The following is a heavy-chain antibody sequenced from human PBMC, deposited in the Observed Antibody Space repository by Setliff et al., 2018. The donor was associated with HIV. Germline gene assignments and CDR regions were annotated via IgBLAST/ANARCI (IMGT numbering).Heavy chain of an antibody. CDR2: IDPTDSYI. CDR3: ARQSYYYYNMDV. V-gene: IGHV5-10-1*01. J-gene: IGHJ6*02. Sequence: ASVKISCKGSGCSFASYWISWVRQMPGKGLERMGRIDPTDSYINDSPPYQGHVTISVDKPISTVYLQWSSLKASDTAIYYCARQSYYYYNMDVWGQGTTVTVSS. CDR1: GCSFASYW. D-gene: IGHD2-21*01.